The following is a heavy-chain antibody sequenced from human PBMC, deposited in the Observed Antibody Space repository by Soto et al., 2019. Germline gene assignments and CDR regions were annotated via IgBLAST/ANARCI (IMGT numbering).Heavy chain of an antibody. CDR1: GFTFSSYS. Sequence: GGSLRLSCAASGFTFSSYSMNWVRQAPGKGLEWVSSICSISSYIYYADSVKGRFTISRDNAKNSLYLQMNSLRAEDTAVYYCAGPNLDYGDYGAGDDYYYMDVWGKGTTVTVSS. CDR3: AGPNLDYGDYGAGDDYYYMDV. J-gene: IGHJ6*03. CDR2: ICSISSYI. V-gene: IGHV3-21*01. D-gene: IGHD4-17*01.